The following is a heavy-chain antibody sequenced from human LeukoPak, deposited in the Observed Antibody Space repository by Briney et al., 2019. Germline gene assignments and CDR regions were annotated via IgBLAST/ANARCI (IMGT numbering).Heavy chain of an antibody. CDR2: INYSGST. V-gene: IGHV4-39*01. Sequence: PSETLSLTCTASGGSISSTSYYWGWIRQPPGKGLEWIGTINYSGSTYYNPSLKSRVTISVDTSKNQISLKLNSVTAADTAMYYCARHGDLLSPFQTWGQGTLVTVSS. D-gene: IGHD2-21*02. CDR3: ARHGDLLSPFQT. J-gene: IGHJ5*02. CDR1: GGSISSTSYY.